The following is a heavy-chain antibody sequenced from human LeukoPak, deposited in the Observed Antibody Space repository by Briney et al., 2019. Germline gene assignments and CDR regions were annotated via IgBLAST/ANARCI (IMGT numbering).Heavy chain of an antibody. CDR1: GGSISSYY. J-gene: IGHJ4*02. D-gene: IGHD6-19*01. CDR2: IYYSGST. V-gene: IGHV4-59*08. Sequence: SETLSLTCTVSGGSISSYYWSWIRQPPGKGLGWIGYIYYSGSTNYNPSLKSRVTISVDTSKNQFSLKLSSVTAADTAVYYCAQASGWYAHYFDYWGQGTLVTVSS. CDR3: AQASGWYAHYFDY.